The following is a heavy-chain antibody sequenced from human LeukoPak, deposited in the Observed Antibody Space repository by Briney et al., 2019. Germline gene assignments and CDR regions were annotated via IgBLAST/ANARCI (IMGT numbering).Heavy chain of an antibody. CDR1: GFTFSDFH. D-gene: IGHD2-21*01. Sequence: PGGSLRLSCAASGFTFSDFHMSWIRQAPGKGLEWISYISYSGTAICYADSVKGRFTISRDNSKNTLYLHMNSLRDEDTALYYCAGDRAYPNDVFNIWGQGTMITVS. CDR2: ISYSGTAI. CDR3: AGDRAYPNDVFNI. J-gene: IGHJ3*02. V-gene: IGHV3-11*01.